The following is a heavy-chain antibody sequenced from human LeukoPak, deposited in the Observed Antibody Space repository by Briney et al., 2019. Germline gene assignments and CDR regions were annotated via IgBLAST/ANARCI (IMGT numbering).Heavy chain of an antibody. CDR2: ISRNSDNI. D-gene: IGHD5-24*01. V-gene: IGHV3-9*01. CDR3: ARDGYNGNHMDV. J-gene: IGHJ6*04. CDR1: GFTFDDYA. Sequence: PGGSLRLSCAGSGFTFDDYAIHWVRQPPGKGLEWVSGISRNSDNIGYADSVKGRFTISRDNSRDTLYLHMNSLRAEDTAVYYCARDGYNGNHMDVWGKGTPVTISS.